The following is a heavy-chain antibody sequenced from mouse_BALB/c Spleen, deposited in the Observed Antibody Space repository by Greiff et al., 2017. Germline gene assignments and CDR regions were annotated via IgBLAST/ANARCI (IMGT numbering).Heavy chain of an antibody. CDR3: ARSPGKEAWFAY. CDR1: GYAFSSYW. V-gene: IGHV1-80*01. Sequence: QVQLQQSGAELVRPGSSVKISCKASGYAFSSYWMNWVKQRPGQGLEWIGQIYPGDGDTNYNGKFKGKATLTADKSSSTAYMQLSSLTSEDSAVYFCARSPGKEAWFAYWGQGTLVTVSA. CDR2: IYPGDGDT. J-gene: IGHJ3*01. D-gene: IGHD1-3*01.